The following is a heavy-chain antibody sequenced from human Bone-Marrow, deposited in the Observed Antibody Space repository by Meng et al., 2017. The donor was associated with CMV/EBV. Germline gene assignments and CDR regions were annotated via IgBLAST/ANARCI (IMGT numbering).Heavy chain of an antibody. V-gene: IGHV4-39*07. J-gene: IGHJ4*02. Sequence: SETLSLTCTVSGGSISRSSYYWGWIRQPPGKGLEWIGGIYYSGSTYYNPSLKSRVTISLDTSKNQFSLKLTSVTAADTAVYYCARDQNEYYFEYWGRGTLVTVSS. CDR1: GGSISRSSYY. CDR3: ARDQNEYYFEY. CDR2: IYYSGST.